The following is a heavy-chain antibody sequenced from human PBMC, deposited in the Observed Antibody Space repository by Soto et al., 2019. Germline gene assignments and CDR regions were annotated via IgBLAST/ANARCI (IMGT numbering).Heavy chain of an antibody. V-gene: IGHV4-34*01. D-gene: IGHD6-19*01. CDR2: INASGST. CDR3: VGGRYSSGWD. CDR1: GGSFSGYY. J-gene: IGHJ4*02. Sequence: QVQLQQWGAGLLKPSETLFLTCAVYGGSFSGYYWCWIRQPPGKGLEWSGEINASGSTNYNPSLKSKVTISVDTSKNQFSLKLSSVTGADRAVYYCVGGRYSSGWDWGQGTLVTVSS.